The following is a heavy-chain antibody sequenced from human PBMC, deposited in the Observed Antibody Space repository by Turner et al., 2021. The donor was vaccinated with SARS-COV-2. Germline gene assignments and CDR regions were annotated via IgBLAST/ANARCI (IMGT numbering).Heavy chain of an antibody. CDR1: GFTFTSYN. CDR2: ISSSRIYI. D-gene: IGHD1-20*01. Sequence: EMQLVESGGGLVKPGGSLRLPCAASGFTFTSYNMNWVRQAPGKGLEWVSSISSSRIYIYYADSGTGRFTISRDNAKNSLYLQMNSLRAEDTAVYYCARDRIVRNWNDVPKPTYGMDVWGQGTTVTVSS. CDR3: ARDRIVRNWNDVPKPTYGMDV. J-gene: IGHJ6*02. V-gene: IGHV3-21*01.